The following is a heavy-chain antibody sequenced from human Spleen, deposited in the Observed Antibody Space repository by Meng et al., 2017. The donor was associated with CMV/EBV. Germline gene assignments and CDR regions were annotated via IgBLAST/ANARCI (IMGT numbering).Heavy chain of an antibody. CDR2: IWYDGSNE. Sequence: GESLKISCAASGFTFSSYAMYWVRQAPGKGLEWVALIWYDGSNEYYIDSVKGRFTISRDTSRNTVYLQMNSLRVEDTAVYYCAREYYDFWSGNAYYYYGMDVWGQGTTVTVSS. CDR3: AREYYDFWSGNAYYYYGMDV. D-gene: IGHD3-3*01. V-gene: IGHV3-33*07. CDR1: GFTFSSYA. J-gene: IGHJ6*02.